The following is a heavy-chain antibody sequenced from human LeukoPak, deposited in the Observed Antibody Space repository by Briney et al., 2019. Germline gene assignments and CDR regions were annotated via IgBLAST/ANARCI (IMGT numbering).Heavy chain of an antibody. CDR2: IYYSGRT. D-gene: IGHD4-17*01. V-gene: IGHV4-39*01. CDR1: GGSISSSSYY. J-gene: IGHJ4*02. CDR3: ARRLHLTVTAYYFDY. Sequence: SETLSLTCTLSGGSISSSSYYWGWIRQPPGKGLEWIGRIYYSGRTYYNPSLKSRVTISVDSSKNQFSLKLSSVTAADTAVYYCARRLHLTVTAYYFDYWGQGTLVTVSA.